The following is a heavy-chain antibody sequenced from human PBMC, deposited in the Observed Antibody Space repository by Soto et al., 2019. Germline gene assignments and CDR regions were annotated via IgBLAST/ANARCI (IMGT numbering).Heavy chain of an antibody. D-gene: IGHD4-17*01. V-gene: IGHV4-4*07. CDR1: GDSVSKYY. Sequence: QVQLQESGPGLVKPSETLSLTCTVSGDSVSKYYWNWIRQPAGKGLEWIGRIYTTRSPNYNPSLKRRVTMSVDTSKNQFSLKLTLSSVTAADPAVYYCARSPAFGDYANPDTWGQGTLVTVS. CDR2: IYTTRSP. J-gene: IGHJ5*02. CDR3: ARSPAFGDYANPDT.